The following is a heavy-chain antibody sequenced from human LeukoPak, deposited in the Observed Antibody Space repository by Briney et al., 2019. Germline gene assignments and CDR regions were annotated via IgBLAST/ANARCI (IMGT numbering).Heavy chain of an antibody. D-gene: IGHD4-11*01. J-gene: IGHJ4*02. CDR3: ARDLRRLQFTPEGADY. V-gene: IGHV3-7*01. Sequence: GGSLRLSCAASGFTFSSYWMSWVRQAPGKGLEWVANIKQDGSEKYSVDSVKGRFTISRDNAKNSLYMQMNSLRAEDTAVYYCARDLRRLQFTPEGADYWGQGILVTVSS. CDR2: IKQDGSEK. CDR1: GFTFSSYW.